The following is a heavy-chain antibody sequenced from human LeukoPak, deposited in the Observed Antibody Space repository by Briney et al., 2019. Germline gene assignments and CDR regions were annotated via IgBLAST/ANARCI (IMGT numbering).Heavy chain of an antibody. CDR2: INPNSGGT. CDR1: GYTFTGYY. Sequence: ASVKVSCKASGYTFTGYYMHWVRQAPGQGLEWMGWINPNSGGTNYAQKFQGWVTMTRDTSISTAYMELSRLRSDDTAVYYCARGRKLLANSRYGMDVWGKGTTVTVS. CDR3: ARGRKLLANSRYGMDV. D-gene: IGHD2-15*01. J-gene: IGHJ6*04. V-gene: IGHV1-2*04.